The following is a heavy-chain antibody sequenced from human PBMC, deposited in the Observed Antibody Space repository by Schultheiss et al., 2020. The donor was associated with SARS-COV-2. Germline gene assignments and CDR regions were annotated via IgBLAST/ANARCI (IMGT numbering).Heavy chain of an antibody. CDR3: AKASDYDFWSGYLGSY. CDR1: GFTFSSYA. CDR2: ISWNSGSI. V-gene: IGHV3-9*01. Sequence: SLKISCAASGFTFSSYAMHWVRQAPGKGLEWVSGISWNSGSIGYADSVKGRFTISRDNAKNSLYLQMNSLRAEDTALYYCAKASDYDFWSGYLGSYWGQGTLVTVSS. J-gene: IGHJ4*02. D-gene: IGHD3-3*01.